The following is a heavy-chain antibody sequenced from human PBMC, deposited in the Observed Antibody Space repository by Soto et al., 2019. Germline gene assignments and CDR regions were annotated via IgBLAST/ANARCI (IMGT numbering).Heavy chain of an antibody. V-gene: IGHV1-69*01. CDR1: GGTFSSDA. CDR3: ARDYYDSSGFDY. D-gene: IGHD3-22*01. J-gene: IGHJ4*02. Sequence: VKVSCKASGGTFSSDAISWVRQAPGQGLEWMGGIIPIFGTANYAQKFQGRVTITADESTSTAYMELSSLRSEDTAVYYCARDYYDSSGFDYWGQGTLVTVSS. CDR2: IIPIFGTA.